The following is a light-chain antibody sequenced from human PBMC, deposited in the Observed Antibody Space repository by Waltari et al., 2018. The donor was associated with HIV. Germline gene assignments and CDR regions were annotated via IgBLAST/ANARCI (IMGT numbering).Light chain of an antibody. V-gene: IGKV1-12*02. CDR2: AAY. J-gene: IGKJ5*01. CDR1: QCIDTW. Sequence: DIQLTQSPSSVSASVGDKVTITCRSSQCIDTWLVWYQQKPGEAPKLLIYAAYSLHSGVPSRFLGSGSGTDFTLTISSLQPEDFATYYCQQAHSFPFTFGQGTRLEI. CDR3: QQAHSFPFT.